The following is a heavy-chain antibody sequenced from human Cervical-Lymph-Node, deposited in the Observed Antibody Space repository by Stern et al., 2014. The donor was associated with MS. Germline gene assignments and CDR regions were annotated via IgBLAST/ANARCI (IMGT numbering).Heavy chain of an antibody. D-gene: IGHD3-3*01. J-gene: IGHJ4*02. CDR1: GASITRGSYH. CDR3: AREGLIDFWSGHAK. CDR2: IFSSGGS. Sequence: QVQLQESGPRVVKPSQTLSLTCTVSGASITRGSYHWAWIRQPAGKGLVWIGRIFSSGGSNYNTSLSSRVPISLDPSKNQFSRKLRSVTAADTAVYYCAREGLIDFWSGHAKWGQGTLVTVSS. V-gene: IGHV4-61*02.